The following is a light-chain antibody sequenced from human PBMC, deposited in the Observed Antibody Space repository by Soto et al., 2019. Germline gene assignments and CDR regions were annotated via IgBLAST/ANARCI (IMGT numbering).Light chain of an antibody. CDR2: EVN. J-gene: IGLJ3*02. V-gene: IGLV2-8*01. Sequence: QSALTQPPSASGSPGQSVTISCTGTGSDIGGYNFVSWYQQHPGKAPKLIIYEVNKRPSGVPDRFSGSKSGNTASLTVSGLQADDEGDYYCSSYAGTNNLGVFGGGTKVTVL. CDR1: GSDIGGYNF. CDR3: SSYAGTNNLGV.